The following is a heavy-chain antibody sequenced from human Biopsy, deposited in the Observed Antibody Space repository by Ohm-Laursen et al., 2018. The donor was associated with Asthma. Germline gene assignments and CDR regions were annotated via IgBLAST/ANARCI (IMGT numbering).Heavy chain of an antibody. J-gene: IGHJ2*01. D-gene: IGHD6-6*01. CDR3: ARAVSSSSYWYFDL. Sequence: TLSLTCIVSGDAMCTSGSYWGWIRRSPGRGLEWIGSIYYIGRTYYNPSLESRVTISANTSKNHFSLKVTSVTAADTAVYYCARAVSSSSYWYFDLWGRGDLVTVPS. CDR2: IYYIGRT. V-gene: IGHV4-39*02. CDR1: GDAMCTSGSY.